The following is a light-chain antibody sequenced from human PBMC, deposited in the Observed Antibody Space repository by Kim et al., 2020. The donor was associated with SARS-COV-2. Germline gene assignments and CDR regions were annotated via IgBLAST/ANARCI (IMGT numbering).Light chain of an antibody. CDR2: WAS. CDR1: QSVLYSSNTENY. CDR3: QQYYSSPYT. V-gene: IGKV4-1*01. Sequence: ATINCKSSQSVLYSSNTENYLTWYQQKPGQPPKWLIYWASTRESGVPDRFSGGGSGTDFTLTISSLQAEDVAVYYCQQYYSSPYTFGQGTKLEI. J-gene: IGKJ2*01.